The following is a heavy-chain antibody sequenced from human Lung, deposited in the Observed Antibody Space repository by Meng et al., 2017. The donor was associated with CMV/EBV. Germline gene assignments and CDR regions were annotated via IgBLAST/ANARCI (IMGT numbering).Heavy chain of an antibody. Sequence: GESLKISCQGSGYSFSNYWIGWVRQMPGKGLEWMGIIYPGDSDTRYRPSFEGQVTISVDKSISTAYLQWSSLKASDTAIYYCVRHFGTDIVAVPAAKHYYYAMDVWXQGTTVXVSS. J-gene: IGHJ6*02. D-gene: IGHD2-2*01. CDR2: IYPGDSDT. V-gene: IGHV5-51*01. CDR1: GYSFSNYW. CDR3: VRHFGTDIVAVPAAKHYYYAMDV.